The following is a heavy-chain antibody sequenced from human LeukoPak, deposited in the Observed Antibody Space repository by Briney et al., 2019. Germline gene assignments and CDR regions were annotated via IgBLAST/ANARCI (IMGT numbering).Heavy chain of an antibody. V-gene: IGHV3-30*18. CDR2: ISYDGSDK. CDR3: AKGLQFDS. D-gene: IGHD4-11*01. J-gene: IGHJ5*01. CDR1: GFTFSSYG. Sequence: GGSLRLSCAASGFTFSSYGMHWVRQAPGKGLEWVAVISYDGSDKYYADSVKGRFTISRDNSKNTLYLQMNSLRAEDTAVYYCAKGLQFDSWGQGTLVTVSS.